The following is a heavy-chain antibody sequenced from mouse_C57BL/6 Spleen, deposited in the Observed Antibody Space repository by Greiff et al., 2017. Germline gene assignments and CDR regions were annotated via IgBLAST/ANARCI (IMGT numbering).Heavy chain of an antibody. CDR2: ISYDGSN. CDR3: ARQLRLRENFDY. V-gene: IGHV3-6*01. D-gene: IGHD3-2*02. CDR1: GYSITSGYY. J-gene: IGHJ2*01. Sequence: ESGPGLVKPSQSLSLTCSVTGYSITSGYYWNWIRQFPGNKLEWMGYISYDGSNNYNPSLKNRISITRDTSKNQFFLKLNSVTTEDTATYYGARQLRLRENFDYWGQGTTLTVSS.